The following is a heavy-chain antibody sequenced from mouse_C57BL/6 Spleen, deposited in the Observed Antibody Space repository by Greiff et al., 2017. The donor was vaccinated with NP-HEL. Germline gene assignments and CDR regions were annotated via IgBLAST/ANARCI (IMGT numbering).Heavy chain of an antibody. Sequence: VQLQQSGAELVKPGASVKLSCKASGYTFTSYWMHWVKQRPGQGLEWIGMIHPNSGSTNYNEKFKSKATLTVDKSSSTAYMQLSSLTSEDSAVYYCARHYDYYFAYWGQGTLVTVSA. CDR1: GYTFTSYW. D-gene: IGHD2-4*01. V-gene: IGHV1-64*01. CDR2: IHPNSGST. CDR3: ARHYDYYFAY. J-gene: IGHJ3*01.